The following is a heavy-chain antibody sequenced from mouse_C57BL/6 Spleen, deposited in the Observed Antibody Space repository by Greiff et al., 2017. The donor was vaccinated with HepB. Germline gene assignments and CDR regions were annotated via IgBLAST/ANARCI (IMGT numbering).Heavy chain of an antibody. CDR2: IDPNSGGT. Sequence: QVQLQQPGAELVKPGASVKLSCMASGYTFTSYWMHWVQQWPGRGLEWIGRIDPNSGGTKYNEKFKSKATLTVDKPASTAYMQLSSQTSEDSAVYYCARSDYGSGQFGIDYWGQGTSGTVT. D-gene: IGHD1-1*01. CDR1: GYTFTSYW. CDR3: ARSDYGSGQFGIDY. V-gene: IGHV1-72*01. J-gene: IGHJ4*01.